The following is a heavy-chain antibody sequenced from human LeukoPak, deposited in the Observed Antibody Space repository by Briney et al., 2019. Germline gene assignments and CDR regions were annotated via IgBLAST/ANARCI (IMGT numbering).Heavy chain of an antibody. J-gene: IGHJ4*02. CDR1: GYTLTELS. Sequence: GASVKVSCKVSGYTLTELSMHWVRQAPGKGLEWMGGFDPEDGETIYAQKFQGRVTKTEDTSTDTAYMELSSLRSEDTAVYYCATDRPYYGSGSYYMTHWGQGTLVTVSS. D-gene: IGHD3-10*01. V-gene: IGHV1-24*01. CDR3: ATDRPYYGSGSYYMTH. CDR2: FDPEDGET.